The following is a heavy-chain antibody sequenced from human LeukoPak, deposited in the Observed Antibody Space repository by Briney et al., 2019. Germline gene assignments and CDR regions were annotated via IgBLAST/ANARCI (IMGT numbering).Heavy chain of an antibody. D-gene: IGHD1-26*01. CDR1: GGSISSTNW. CDR3: SRESGAFCPFGY. CDR2: ISLTGET. V-gene: IGHV4-4*02. Sequence: SETLSLTCDVSGGSISSTNWWGWVRQPPGQGLEWIGEISLTGETNYNPSLNGRVTMSLDKSRNQLSLKLTSVTAADTAIYYCSRESGAFCPFGYWGQGTLV. J-gene: IGHJ4*02.